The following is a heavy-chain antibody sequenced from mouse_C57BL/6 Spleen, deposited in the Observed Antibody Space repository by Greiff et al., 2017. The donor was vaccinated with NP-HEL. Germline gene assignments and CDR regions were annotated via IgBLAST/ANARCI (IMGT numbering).Heavy chain of an antibody. CDR2: IFPGSGST. CDR1: GYTFTDYY. J-gene: IGHJ4*01. Sequence: QVQLQQSGPELVKPGASVKISCKASGYTFTDYYINWVKQRPGQGLEWIGWIFPGSGSTYYTEKFKGKATLTVDKSSSTAYMLLSSLTSEDSAVYFCAVSSYANYCAMDYWGQGTSVTVSS. V-gene: IGHV1-75*01. CDR3: AVSSYANYCAMDY. D-gene: IGHD1-1*01.